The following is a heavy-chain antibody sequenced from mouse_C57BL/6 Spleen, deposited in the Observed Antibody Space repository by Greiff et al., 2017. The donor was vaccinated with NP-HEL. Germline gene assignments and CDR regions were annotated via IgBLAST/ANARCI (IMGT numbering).Heavy chain of an antibody. CDR1: GYAFSSYW. V-gene: IGHV1-80*01. CDR3: ARSGYSNYEGYFDV. J-gene: IGHJ1*03. CDR2: IYPGDGDT. D-gene: IGHD2-5*01. Sequence: VQLQQSGAELVKPGASVKISCKASGYAFSSYWMNWVKQRPGKGLEWIGQIYPGDGDTNYNGKFKGKATLTADKSSSTAYMQLSSLTSEDSAVYFRARSGYSNYEGYFDVWGTGTTVTVSS.